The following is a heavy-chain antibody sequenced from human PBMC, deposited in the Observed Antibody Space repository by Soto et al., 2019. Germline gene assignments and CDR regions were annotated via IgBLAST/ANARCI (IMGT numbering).Heavy chain of an antibody. J-gene: IGHJ6*03. CDR2: ISSSSSTI. V-gene: IGHV3-48*01. D-gene: IGHD2-15*01. CDR3: ARDSSNIPIGYYYYMDV. Sequence: GGSLRLSCAASGFTFSSYSMNWVRQAPGKGLEWVSYISSSSSTIYYADSVKGRFTISRDNAKNSLYLQMNSLRAEDTAVYYCARDSSNIPIGYYYYMDVWGKGTTVTVSS. CDR1: GFTFSSYS.